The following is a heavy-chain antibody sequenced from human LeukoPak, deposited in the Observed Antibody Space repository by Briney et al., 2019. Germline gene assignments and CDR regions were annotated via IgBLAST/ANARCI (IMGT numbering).Heavy chain of an antibody. V-gene: IGHV1-8*03. CDR2: MNPNSGNT. CDR3: ARVTDHGSYGDYEA. Sequence: ASVKVSCKASGYTFTGYYMHWVRQAPGQGLEWMGWMNPNSGNTGYAQKFQGRVTITRNTSISTAYMELSSLRSEDTAVYYCARVTDHGSYGDYEAWGQGTLVTVSS. CDR1: GYTFTGYY. D-gene: IGHD4-17*01. J-gene: IGHJ5*02.